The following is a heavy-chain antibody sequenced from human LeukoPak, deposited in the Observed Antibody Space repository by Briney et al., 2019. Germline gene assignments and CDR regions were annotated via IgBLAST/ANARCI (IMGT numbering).Heavy chain of an antibody. D-gene: IGHD6-6*01. CDR1: GFTFSDYY. V-gene: IGHV3-11*04. CDR2: ISSSGSTI. Sequence: GGSLRLSCAASGFTFSDYYMSWIRQAPGKGLEWVSYISSSGSTIYYADSVKGRFTISRDNAKNSLYLQMNSLRAEDTAVYYCARMAYSSSSSTPDYWGQGTLVTVSS. CDR3: ARMAYSSSSSTPDY. J-gene: IGHJ4*02.